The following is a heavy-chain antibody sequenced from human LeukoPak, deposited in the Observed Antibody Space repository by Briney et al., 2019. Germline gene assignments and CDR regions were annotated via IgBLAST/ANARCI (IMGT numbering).Heavy chain of an antibody. D-gene: IGHD3-22*01. V-gene: IGHV3-48*02. CDR2: ITGSSSTI. CDR1: GFTFSTYN. J-gene: IGHJ4*02. CDR3: ARDAYDTSAYYYFDY. Sequence: GGSLRLSCAASGFTFSTYNMNWVRQAPGKGLEWVSYITGSSSTIYYADSVKGRFTISRDNAKNSLYLQMNSLRDEDTAVYYCARDAYDTSAYYYFDYWGQGTLVAVSS.